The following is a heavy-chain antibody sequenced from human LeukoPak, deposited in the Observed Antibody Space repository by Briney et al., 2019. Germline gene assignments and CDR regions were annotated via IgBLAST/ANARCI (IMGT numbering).Heavy chain of an antibody. CDR1: GGSISSYY. CDR2: IYYSWST. V-gene: IGHV4-59*01. J-gene: IGHJ3*02. D-gene: IGHD3-10*01. Sequence: SETLSLTCTVSGGSISSYYWSWIRQPPGKGLEWVGYIYYSWSTNYNPSLKSRVTISVDTSKNQFSLKLSSVAAADTAVYYCARGIYRGAFDIWGQGTMVAVSS. CDR3: ARGIYRGAFDI.